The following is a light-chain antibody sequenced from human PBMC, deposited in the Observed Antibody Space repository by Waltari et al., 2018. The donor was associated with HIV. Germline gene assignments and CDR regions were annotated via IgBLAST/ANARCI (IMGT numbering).Light chain of an antibody. V-gene: IGLV1-44*01. CDR1: SSNIGSNT. CDR3: AAWDDSLNGPV. J-gene: IGLJ3*02. Sequence: QSVLTQPPSASGTPGQRVTISCSGSSSNIGSNTVNWYQQLPGTAPQLLIYSNNTRASGGPDRFPGSKSGTSASLAISGLQAEDEADYYCAAWDDSLNGPVFGGGTKLTVL. CDR2: SNN.